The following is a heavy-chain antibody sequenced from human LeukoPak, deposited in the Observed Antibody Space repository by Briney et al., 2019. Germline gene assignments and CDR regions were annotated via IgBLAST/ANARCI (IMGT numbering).Heavy chain of an antibody. D-gene: IGHD3-3*01. Sequence: GASVKVSCKASGGTFSSYAISWVRQAPGQGLEWMGIINPSGGSTSYAQKFQGRVTMTRDMSTSTVYMELSSLRSEDTAVYYCARDQGVRFLETNWFDPWGQGTLVTVSS. CDR2: INPSGGST. CDR1: GGTFSSYA. CDR3: ARDQGVRFLETNWFDP. J-gene: IGHJ5*02. V-gene: IGHV1-46*01.